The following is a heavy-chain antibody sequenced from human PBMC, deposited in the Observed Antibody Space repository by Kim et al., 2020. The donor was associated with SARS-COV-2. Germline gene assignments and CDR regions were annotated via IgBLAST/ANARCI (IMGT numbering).Heavy chain of an antibody. Sequence: SETLSLTCAVYGGSFSGYYWSWIRQPPGKGLEWIGEINHSGSTNYNPSLKSRVTITVDTSKNQFSLKLSSVTAADTAVYYCARGGLIVVVITTWEGWFDPWGQGTLVTVSS. V-gene: IGHV4-34*01. CDR3: ARGGLIVVVITTWEGWFDP. J-gene: IGHJ5*02. CDR2: INHSGST. CDR1: GGSFSGYY. D-gene: IGHD3-22*01.